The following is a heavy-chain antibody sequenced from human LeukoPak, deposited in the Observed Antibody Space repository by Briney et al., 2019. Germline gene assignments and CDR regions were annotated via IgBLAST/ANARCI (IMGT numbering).Heavy chain of an antibody. CDR2: ISGSGGST. CDR3: AKDRPPFGELLYTFDY. J-gene: IGHJ4*02. V-gene: IGHV3-23*01. CDR1: GFTFSSYA. Sequence: GGSLRLSCAASGFTFSSYAMSWVRQAPGKGLEWVSAISGSGGSTYYADSVKGRFTISRDNAKNSLYLQMNSLRAEDTALYYCAKDRPPFGELLYTFDYWGQGTLVTVSS. D-gene: IGHD3-10*01.